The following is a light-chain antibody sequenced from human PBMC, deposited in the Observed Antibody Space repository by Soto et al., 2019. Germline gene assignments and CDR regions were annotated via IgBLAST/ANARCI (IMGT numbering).Light chain of an antibody. CDR2: DAS. V-gene: IGKV3-11*01. CDR1: QSVSSY. CDR3: QRRSNWPPT. J-gene: IGKJ2*01. Sequence: EIVLTQSPATLSLSPGERATLSCRASQSVSSYLAWYQQKPGQAPRLLIYDASNRATGIPARFSGSGSGTDLTLTISSLEREDFAVYYCQRRSNWPPTFGQGTKLEIK.